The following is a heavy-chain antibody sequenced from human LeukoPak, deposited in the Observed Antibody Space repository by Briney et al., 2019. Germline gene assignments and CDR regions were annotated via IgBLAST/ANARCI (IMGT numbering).Heavy chain of an antibody. J-gene: IGHJ4*02. D-gene: IGHD5-24*01. CDR2: IYYSGST. CDR3: ARAEVGDGYNTDY. V-gene: IGHV4-59*11. Sequence: SETLSLTCTVSGGSISIHYWSWIRQPPGKGLEWIGYIYYSGSTNYNPSLKSRVTISVDTSKNQFSLKLSSVTAADTAVYYCARAEVGDGYNTDYWGQGTLVTVSS. CDR1: GGSISIHY.